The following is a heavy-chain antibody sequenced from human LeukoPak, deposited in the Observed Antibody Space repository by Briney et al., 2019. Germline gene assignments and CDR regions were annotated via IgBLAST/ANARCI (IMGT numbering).Heavy chain of an antibody. CDR1: GFTFSSYW. Sequence: GGSLRLSCAASGFTFSSYWMSWVRQAPGKGLEWVANIKQDGSEKYYVDSVKGRFTISRDNAKNSLYLQMNSLRAEDTAVYYCARDFFWGGESYYYYYMDVWGKGTTVTVSS. J-gene: IGHJ6*03. V-gene: IGHV3-7*01. CDR3: ARDFFWGGESYYYYYMDV. D-gene: IGHD2-21*01. CDR2: IKQDGSEK.